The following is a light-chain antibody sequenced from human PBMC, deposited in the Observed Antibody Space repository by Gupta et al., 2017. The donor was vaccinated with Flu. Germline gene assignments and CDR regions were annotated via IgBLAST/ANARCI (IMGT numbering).Light chain of an antibody. J-gene: IGKJ4*01. CDR3: QHRYSWPPKLT. V-gene: IGKV3-11*01. CDR1: QSSSDY. Sequence: DIVLTQSPLLLSLSPGERATLSCRPSQSSSDYIDWYQQKPGQRPRRLIYDTSNRAKGTKARCSGSGDGTDFTLTISRREPEDYAVYFCQHRYSWPPKLTFGGGTKVDI. CDR2: DTS.